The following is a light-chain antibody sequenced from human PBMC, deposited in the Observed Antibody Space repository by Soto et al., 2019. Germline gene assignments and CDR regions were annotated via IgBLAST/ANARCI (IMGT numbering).Light chain of an antibody. J-gene: IGKJ2*01. CDR3: QQYGTSPQT. CDR1: QTVSNSY. Sequence: EIVLMQSPGILSLSPGERVTLSCRASQTVSNSYLAWYQQRPGQAPRLLIYGASTRATGIPDRFSGSGFGTDFTLTISRLEPEDFAVYYCQQYGTSPQTFGQGTKLEIK. CDR2: GAS. V-gene: IGKV3-20*01.